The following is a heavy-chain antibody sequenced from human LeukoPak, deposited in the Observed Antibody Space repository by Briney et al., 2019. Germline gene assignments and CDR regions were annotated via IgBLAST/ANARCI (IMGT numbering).Heavy chain of an antibody. CDR1: GYTFTSYG. Sequence: ASVKVSCKASGYTFTSYGISLVRQAPGQGLEWMGWISAYNGNTNYAQKLQGRVTMTTDTSTSAAYMELRSLRSDDTSVYYCARDSWQWLEDNFDYWGQGTLVTVSS. CDR3: ARDSWQWLEDNFDY. V-gene: IGHV1-18*01. D-gene: IGHD6-19*01. CDR2: ISAYNGNT. J-gene: IGHJ4*02.